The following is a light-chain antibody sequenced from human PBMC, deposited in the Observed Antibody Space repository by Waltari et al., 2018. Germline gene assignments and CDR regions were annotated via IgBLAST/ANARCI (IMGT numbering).Light chain of an antibody. CDR3: QQGNSFPIT. V-gene: IGKV1-12*01. CDR2: GTS. CDR1: QYMGNR. Sequence: DIQMTQSPSPVSASLGARVTITCRASQYMGNRLAWYQQKPGKAPNLRIYGTSSLQTGVPSRFSGSGSGTEFTLTISSLQPEDFGTYYCQQGNSFPITFGPGTKVEIK. J-gene: IGKJ3*01.